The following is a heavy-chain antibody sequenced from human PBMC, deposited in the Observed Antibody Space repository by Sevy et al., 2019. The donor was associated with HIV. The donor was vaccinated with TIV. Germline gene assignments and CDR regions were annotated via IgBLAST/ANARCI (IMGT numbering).Heavy chain of an antibody. V-gene: IGHV3-23*01. CDR2: ISPNGGST. D-gene: IGHD2-21*01. CDR1: GLSFNTYV. CDR3: AKESLDGYY. J-gene: IGHJ4*02. Sequence: GGSLRLSCAASGLSFNTYVMSWVRQAPGKGLQWVSTISPNGGSTYYADSVKGRFTISRDKSRNTVFLQVNSLRAEDTAVYYCAKESLDGYYWGQGPLVTVSS.